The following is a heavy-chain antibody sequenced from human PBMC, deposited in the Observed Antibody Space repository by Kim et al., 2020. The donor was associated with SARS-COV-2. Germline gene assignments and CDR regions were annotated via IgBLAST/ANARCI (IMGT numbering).Heavy chain of an antibody. J-gene: IGHJ5*02. CDR2: IIPIFGTA. Sequence: SVKVSCKASGGTFSSYAISWVRQAPGQGLEWMGGIIPIFGTANYAQKFQGRVTITADESTSTAYMELSSLRSEDTAVYYCARDDMVRGVIKGGLHWFDPWGQGTLVTVSS. CDR1: GGTFSSYA. V-gene: IGHV1-69*13. CDR3: ARDDMVRGVIKGGLHWFDP. D-gene: IGHD3-10*01.